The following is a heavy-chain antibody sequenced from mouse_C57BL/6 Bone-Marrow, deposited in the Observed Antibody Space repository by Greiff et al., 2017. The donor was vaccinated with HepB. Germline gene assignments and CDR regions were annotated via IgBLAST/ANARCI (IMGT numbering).Heavy chain of an antibody. D-gene: IGHD2-3*01. CDR2: INPYNGGT. CDR3: ARCGGYYDYFDY. V-gene: IGHV1-19*01. CDR1: GYTFTDYY. J-gene: IGHJ2*01. Sequence: QLQQSGPVLVKPGASVKMSCKASGYTFTDYYMNWVKQSHGKSLEWIGVINPYNGGTSYNQKFKGKATLTVDKSSSTAYMELNSLTSEDSAVYYCARCGGYYDYFDYWGQGTTLTVSS.